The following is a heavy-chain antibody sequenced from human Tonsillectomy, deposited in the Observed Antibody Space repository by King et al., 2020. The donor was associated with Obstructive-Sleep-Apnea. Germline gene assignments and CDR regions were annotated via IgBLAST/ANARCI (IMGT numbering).Heavy chain of an antibody. CDR3: VKGRGSGYSYNWFDP. J-gene: IGHJ5*02. D-gene: IGHD3-3*01. Sequence: EVQLVESGGGLVQPGGSLRLSCSASGFTVSSSAMHWVRQAPGKGLEYVSAISRKGGSTYYADSVKGRFTISRDNSKNTLYLQMSRLRVEDTAVYYCVKGRGSGYSYNWFDPWGQGTLVTVSS. CDR2: ISRKGGST. V-gene: IGHV3-64D*06. CDR1: GFTVSSSA.